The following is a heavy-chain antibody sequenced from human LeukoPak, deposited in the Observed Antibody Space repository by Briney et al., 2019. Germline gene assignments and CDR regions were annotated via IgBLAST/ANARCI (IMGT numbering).Heavy chain of an antibody. Sequence: PGGSLRLSCAGSGITLSSYWMSWVRQAPGKGLEWVANIKQDGSEKHYVDSLKGRFTISRDNAKNSLFLQMNSLRAEDTAVYYCVRDQGAFDMWGQGTMVTVSS. V-gene: IGHV3-7*05. J-gene: IGHJ3*02. CDR1: GITLSSYW. CDR3: VRDQGAFDM. CDR2: IKQDGSEK.